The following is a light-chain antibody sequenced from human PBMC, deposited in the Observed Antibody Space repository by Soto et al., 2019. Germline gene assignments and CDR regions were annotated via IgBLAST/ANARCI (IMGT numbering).Light chain of an antibody. J-gene: IGKJ1*01. CDR2: DVS. CDR3: QQYNSYSRT. Sequence: ILLTHSPATLALYPGKIATLSCRASQNISNYLIWYQQKPGQAPRLLIYDVSNRATGIPARFSGSGSGTEFTLTISSLQPDDFATYYCQQYNSYSRTCGQGTKGDIK. CDR1: QNISNY. V-gene: IGKV3-11*01.